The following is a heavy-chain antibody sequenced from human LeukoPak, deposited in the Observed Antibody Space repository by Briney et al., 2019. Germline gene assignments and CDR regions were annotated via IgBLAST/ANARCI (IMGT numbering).Heavy chain of an antibody. D-gene: IGHD5-24*01. CDR1: GYTFTNYY. Sequence: GASVKVSCKASGYTFTNYYMHWVRQAPGQGLEWMGIINPSGGSTSYAQKFQGRVTMTRDMSTSTVYMELSSLRSEDTAVYYCASPHNGRDGYNSGAFDIWGQGTMVTVSS. J-gene: IGHJ3*02. V-gene: IGHV1-46*01. CDR3: ASPHNGRDGYNSGAFDI. CDR2: INPSGGST.